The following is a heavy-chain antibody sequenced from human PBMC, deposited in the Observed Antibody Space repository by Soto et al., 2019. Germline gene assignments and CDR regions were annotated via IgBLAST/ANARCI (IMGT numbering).Heavy chain of an antibody. D-gene: IGHD6-19*01. CDR2: INPNSGGT. Sequence: ASVKVSFQASGYTFPGYYMHWVRQDPGQGLEWMGWINPNSGGTNYAQKFQGWVTMTRDTSISTAYMELSRLRSDDTAEYYCARDHSVAGTEFDYWGQGTLVTVS. V-gene: IGHV1-2*04. J-gene: IGHJ4*02. CDR1: GYTFPGYY. CDR3: ARDHSVAGTEFDY.